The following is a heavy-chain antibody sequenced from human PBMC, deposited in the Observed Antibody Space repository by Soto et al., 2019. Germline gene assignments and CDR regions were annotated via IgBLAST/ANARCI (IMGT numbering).Heavy chain of an antibody. CDR2: ISAHNGNT. Sequence: QVHLVQSGAEVKKPGASVKVSCKGSGYAFTTYGITWVRQAPGQGLEWMGWISAHNGNTNYAQKLQGRVTVTRDTSTSTPYMELRSVRSDDTGGYYCARGRYGDYWGQGALVTVSS. D-gene: IGHD1-1*01. J-gene: IGHJ4*02. CDR1: GYAFTTYG. V-gene: IGHV1-18*01. CDR3: ARGRYGDY.